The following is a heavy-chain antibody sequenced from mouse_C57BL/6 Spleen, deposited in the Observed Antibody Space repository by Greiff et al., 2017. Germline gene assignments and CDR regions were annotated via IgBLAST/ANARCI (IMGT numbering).Heavy chain of an antibody. CDR3: TRWDYYGSSYDY. J-gene: IGHJ2*01. CDR1: GYTFTDYE. V-gene: IGHV1-15*01. D-gene: IGHD1-1*01. Sequence: QVQLQQPGAELVRPGASVTLSCKASGYTFTDYEMHWVKQTPVHGLEWIGAIDPETGGTAYNQKFKGKAILTADKSSSTAYMELRSLTSEDSAVYYCTRWDYYGSSYDYWGQGTTLTVSS. CDR2: IDPETGGT.